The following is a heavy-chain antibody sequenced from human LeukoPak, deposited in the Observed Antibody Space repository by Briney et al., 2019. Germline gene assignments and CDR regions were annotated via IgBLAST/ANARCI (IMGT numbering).Heavy chain of an antibody. CDR1: GGSFTSYY. CDR3: ARGPYSSDAGY. J-gene: IGHJ4*02. V-gene: IGHV4-34*01. Sequence: SETLSLTCAVYGGSFTSYYWSWIRQPPGKGLEWIGEISHTGHTNYNPSLKSRVTVSVETSKNQLSPILTSVTAADTAVYYCARGPYSSDAGYWGQGTLVTVSS. CDR2: ISHTGHT. D-gene: IGHD6-25*01.